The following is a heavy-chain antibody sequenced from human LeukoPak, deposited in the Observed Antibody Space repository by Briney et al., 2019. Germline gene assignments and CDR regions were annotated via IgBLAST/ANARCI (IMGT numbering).Heavy chain of an antibody. CDR1: GGSISSSSYY. CDR2: IYYSGST. J-gene: IGHJ4*02. V-gene: IGHV4-39*07. Sequence: SETLSLTCTVSGGSISSSSYYWGWIRQPPGKGLEWIGSIYYSGSTYYNPSLKSRVTISVDTSKNQFSLKLSSVTAADTAVYYCAKDLYSSTYYFDFWGQGTLVTVSS. CDR3: AKDLYSSTYYFDF. D-gene: IGHD6-13*01.